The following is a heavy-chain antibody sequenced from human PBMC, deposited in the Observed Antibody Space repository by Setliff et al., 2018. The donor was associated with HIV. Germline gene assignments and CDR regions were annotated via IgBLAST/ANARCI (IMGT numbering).Heavy chain of an antibody. D-gene: IGHD1-26*01. CDR3: ARHPWEESYRNYKFDS. Sequence: ASETLSLTCSVSGGSISNFYWSWIRQPPGKGLEWVGHIYSTGDTNYNPSLKSRVTLSADTSKNQLSLSLTSVTAADTAMYYCARHPWEESYRNYKFDSWGQGILVTVSS. J-gene: IGHJ4*02. CDR1: GGSISNFY. CDR2: IYSTGDT. V-gene: IGHV4-59*08.